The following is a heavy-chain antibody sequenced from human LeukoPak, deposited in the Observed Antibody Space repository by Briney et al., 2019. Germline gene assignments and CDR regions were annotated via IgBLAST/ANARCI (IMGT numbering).Heavy chain of an antibody. CDR2: INVGNGNT. D-gene: IGHD1-26*01. Sequence: GASVKVSCKASGYTFTTYAIHWVRQAPGQRLEWMGWINVGNGNTKYSQKFHGGVTITRDTSATTAYLELSSLRSEDTAVYYCARAPGSGSYSVFDYWGQGTLVTVSS. V-gene: IGHV1-3*01. J-gene: IGHJ4*02. CDR1: GYTFTTYA. CDR3: ARAPGSGSYSVFDY.